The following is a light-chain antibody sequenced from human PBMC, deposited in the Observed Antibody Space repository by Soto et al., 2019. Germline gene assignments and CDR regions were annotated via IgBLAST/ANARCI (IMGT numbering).Light chain of an antibody. J-gene: IGKJ1*01. CDR2: KVS. V-gene: IGKV2-30*02. Sequence: DVVMTQSPLSLPVTLGQPASISCRSSQSLIHSDGNTYLNWFQQRPGQSPRRLICKVSDRDSGVPDRFSGSGSGTDFTLKISRVEAEDVGVYYCMQGTHWPWTFGQGTEVEIK. CDR1: QSLIHSDGNTY. CDR3: MQGTHWPWT.